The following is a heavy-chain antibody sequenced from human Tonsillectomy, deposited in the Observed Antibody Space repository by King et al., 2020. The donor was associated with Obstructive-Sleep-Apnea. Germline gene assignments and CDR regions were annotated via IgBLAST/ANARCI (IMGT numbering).Heavy chain of an antibody. CDR3: AGSGLWGVNAFDI. CDR2: IYYSGST. Sequence: QLQESGPGLVKPSETLSLTCTVSGGSISSYYWSWIRQPPGKGLEWIGYIYYSGSTNYNPSLKSRVTISVDTSKNQFSLKLSAVTAADTAVHYCAGSGLWGVNAFDIWGQGTMVTVSS. CDR1: GGSISSYY. J-gene: IGHJ3*02. D-gene: IGHD3-10*01. V-gene: IGHV4-59*08.